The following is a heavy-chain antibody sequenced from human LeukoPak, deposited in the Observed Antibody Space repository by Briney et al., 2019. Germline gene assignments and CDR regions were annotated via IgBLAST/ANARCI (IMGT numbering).Heavy chain of an antibody. V-gene: IGHV4-59*01. CDR3: AKNLYCGGGSCYPSALGMDV. Sequence: SETLSLTCTVSGGSISNYYWSWIRQSPGKEPEWIGYIYYSGSTDYNPSLKSRLTISLDTPKNQFSLRLTSVTTADTAVYYCAKNLYCGGGSCYPSALGMDVWGQGTTVTVSS. CDR1: GGSISNYY. D-gene: IGHD2-15*01. CDR2: IYYSGST. J-gene: IGHJ6*02.